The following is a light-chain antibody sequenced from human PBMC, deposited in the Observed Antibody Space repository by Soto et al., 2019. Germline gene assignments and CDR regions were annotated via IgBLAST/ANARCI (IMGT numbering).Light chain of an antibody. V-gene: IGLV1-36*01. CDR3: AAWDDSLNGYV. J-gene: IGLJ1*01. CDR1: SSNIGNNA. Sequence: QLVLTQPPSVSEAPRQRVTISCSGSSSNIGNNAVNWYQQLPGKAPKLLIYYDDLLPSGVSDRFSGSKSGTSASLAISGLQSEDEDDYYCAAWDDSLNGYVFGTGTKVTVL. CDR2: YDD.